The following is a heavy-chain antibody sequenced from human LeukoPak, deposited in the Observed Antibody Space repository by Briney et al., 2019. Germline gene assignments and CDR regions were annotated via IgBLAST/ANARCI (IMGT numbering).Heavy chain of an antibody. V-gene: IGHV1-69*01. J-gene: IGHJ3*02. CDR1: GGTFSSYA. Sequence: GASVKVSCKASGGTFSSYAISWVRQAPGQGLEWMGGIIPIFGTANYAQKFQGRVTITADESTSTAYMELSSLRSEDTAVYYCAREEIHYDSSGYPSPRGAFDIWGQGTMVTVSS. CDR2: IIPIFGTA. D-gene: IGHD3-22*01. CDR3: AREEIHYDSSGYPSPRGAFDI.